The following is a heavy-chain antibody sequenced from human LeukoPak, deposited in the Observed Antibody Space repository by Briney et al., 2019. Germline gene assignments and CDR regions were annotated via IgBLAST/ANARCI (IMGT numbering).Heavy chain of an antibody. Sequence: ASVKVSCKASGGTFSSYTISWVRQAPGQGLEWMGWINPNSGGTNYAQKFQGRVTMTRDTSISTAYMELSRLRSDDTAVYYCARTHCSSTSCYPYFDYWGQGTLVTVSS. D-gene: IGHD2-2*01. V-gene: IGHV1-2*02. CDR3: ARTHCSSTSCYPYFDY. CDR2: INPNSGGT. CDR1: GGTFSSYT. J-gene: IGHJ4*02.